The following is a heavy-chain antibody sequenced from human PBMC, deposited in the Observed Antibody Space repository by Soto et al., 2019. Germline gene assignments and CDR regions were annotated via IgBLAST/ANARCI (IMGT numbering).Heavy chain of an antibody. CDR1: GGTFSSYA. V-gene: IGHV1-69*01. J-gene: IGHJ4*02. Sequence: QVQLVQSGAEVKKPGSSVKVSCKASGGTFSSYAISWVRQAPGQGLEWMGGLIPIFGTANYAQNFQGRVTITADESTNTAYVEVSSLRSEDTAVYTCAGVSVSGYFDYWGQGTLVTVSS. D-gene: IGHD3-22*01. CDR2: LIPIFGTA. CDR3: AGVSVSGYFDY.